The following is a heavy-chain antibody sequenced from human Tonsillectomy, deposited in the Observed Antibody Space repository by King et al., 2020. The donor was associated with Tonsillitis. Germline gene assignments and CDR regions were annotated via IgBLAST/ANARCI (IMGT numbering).Heavy chain of an antibody. D-gene: IGHD6-19*01. CDR2: ISFDGSRK. CDR3: ARERLYSSVWGLDC. V-gene: IGHV3-30*19. J-gene: IGHJ4*02. CDR1: GFTFSSYG. Sequence: VQLVESGGGVVQPGRSLSLSCAASGFTFSSYGMHWVRQAPGKGLEWVAVISFDGSRKNYADPVKGRFTISRDGSNNTLYLQMNSLRADDTAVYYCARERLYSSVWGLDCWGQGTLLSVSS.